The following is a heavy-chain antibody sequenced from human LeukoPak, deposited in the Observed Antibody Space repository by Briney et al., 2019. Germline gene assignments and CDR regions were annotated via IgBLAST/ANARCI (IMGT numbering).Heavy chain of an antibody. CDR3: ARKGSVLKPYDF. J-gene: IGHJ4*02. Sequence: SETLSLTCTVSGGSINAYYWNWIRQPPGKGLEWIGYIYYTGSTNINYNPSLESRVTMSIDTSRNQFSLNLTSVTAADTAIYYCARKGSVLKPYDFWGQGALVTVSS. CDR1: GGSINAYY. CDR2: IYYTGSTNI. V-gene: IGHV4-59*08. D-gene: IGHD3-16*01.